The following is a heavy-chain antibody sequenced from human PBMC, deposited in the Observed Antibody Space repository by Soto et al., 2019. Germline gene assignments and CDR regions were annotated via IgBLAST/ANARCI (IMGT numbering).Heavy chain of an antibody. V-gene: IGHV3-15*07. J-gene: IGHJ4*02. D-gene: IGHD3-9*01. CDR1: GFTFSNAW. CDR2: IKSKTDGGTT. CDR3: TTDFYYDILTGYYPFDY. Sequence: PGGSLRLSCAASGFTFSNAWMNWVRQAPGKGLEWVGRIKSKTDGGTTDYAAPVKGRFTISRDDSKNTLYLQMHSLKTEDTAVYYCTTDFYYDILTGYYPFDYWGQGTLVTVSS.